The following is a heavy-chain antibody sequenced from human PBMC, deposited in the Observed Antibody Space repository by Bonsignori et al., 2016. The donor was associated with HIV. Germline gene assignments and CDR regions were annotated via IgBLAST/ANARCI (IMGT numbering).Heavy chain of an antibody. J-gene: IGHJ6*03. CDR3: ARAGASCTGDCYNPPGKLVPTTYFYYMDV. CDR2: INPNGGAT. V-gene: IGHV1-46*01. D-gene: IGHD2-21*01. Sequence: WVRQAPGQGLEWMGIINPNGGATYYAQNFYGRIAMTIDTSTSTVYMDVSSLGSDDTAIYYCARAGASCTGDCYNPPGKLVPTTYFYYMDVWGQGATVTVSS.